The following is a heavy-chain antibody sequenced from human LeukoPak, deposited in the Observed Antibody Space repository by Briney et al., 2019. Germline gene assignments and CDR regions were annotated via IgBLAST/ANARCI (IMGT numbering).Heavy chain of an antibody. D-gene: IGHD5-18*01. Sequence: GVSLTLTCSASALNVSTNNMDWLRRAPGQGRMGVSVIYRGGSTFNANSVHGRFTISRNRSRNTLFLQMTSLRAEETAVYYCARGYSSADYWGQGTLVTVSS. CDR2: IYRGGST. V-gene: IGHV3-53*01. CDR3: ARGYSSADY. CDR1: ALNVSTNN. J-gene: IGHJ4*02.